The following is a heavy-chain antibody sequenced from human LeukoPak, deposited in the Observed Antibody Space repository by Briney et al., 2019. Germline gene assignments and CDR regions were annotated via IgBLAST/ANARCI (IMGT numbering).Heavy chain of an antibody. CDR3: ARDEGYCSGGSCAGDYHYGMDV. D-gene: IGHD2-15*01. CDR2: IIPILGIA. Sequence: SVKVSCKASGGTFSSYAISWVRQAPGQGLEWMGRIIPILGIANYAQKFQGRVTITADRSTSTAYMELSSLRSEDTAVYSCARDEGYCSGGSCAGDYHYGMDVWGQGTTVTVSS. V-gene: IGHV1-69*04. J-gene: IGHJ6*02. CDR1: GGTFSSYA.